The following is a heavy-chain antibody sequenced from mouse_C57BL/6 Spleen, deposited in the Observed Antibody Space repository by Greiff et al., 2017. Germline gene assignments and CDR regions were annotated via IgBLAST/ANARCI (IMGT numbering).Heavy chain of an antibody. V-gene: IGHV3-6*01. CDR2: ISYDGSN. Sequence: EVKLQESGPGLVKPSQSLSLTCSVTGYSITSGYYWNWIRQFPGNKLEWMGYISYDGSNNYNPSLKNRISNPRNTSKNLFFLKLNSVTTEDTASYCCTSADTTIIPDYWGQGTTLTVSS. CDR3: TSADTTIIPDY. D-gene: IGHD1-1*01. J-gene: IGHJ2*01. CDR1: GYSITSGYY.